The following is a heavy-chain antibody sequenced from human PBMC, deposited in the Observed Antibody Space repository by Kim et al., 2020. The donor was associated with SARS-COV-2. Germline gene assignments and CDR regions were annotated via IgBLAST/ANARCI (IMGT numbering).Heavy chain of an antibody. V-gene: IGHV3-9*01. Sequence: GGSLRLSCAASGFTFGDYAMHWVRQAPGKGLEWVSGISWNSGSIGYADSVKGRFTISRDNAKNSLYLQMNSLRAEDTALYYCAKDMSRGYYDSPVGMDVWGQGTTVTVSS. CDR3: AKDMSRGYYDSPVGMDV. D-gene: IGHD3-22*01. CDR1: GFTFGDYA. CDR2: ISWNSGSI. J-gene: IGHJ6*02.